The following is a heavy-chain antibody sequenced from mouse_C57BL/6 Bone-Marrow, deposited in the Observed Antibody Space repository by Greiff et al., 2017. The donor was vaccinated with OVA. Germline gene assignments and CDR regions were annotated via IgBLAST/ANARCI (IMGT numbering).Heavy chain of an antibody. D-gene: IGHD1-1*01. CDR3: GGWDYYGSRDY. V-gene: IGHV1-82*01. J-gene: IGHJ2*01. CDR1: GYAFSSSW. Sequence: QVQLQQSGPELVKPGASVKISCKASGYAFSSSWMNWVKQRPGKGLEWIGRIYPGDGDTNYNGKFKGKATLTADKSSSPAYMPLSSLTSEDSAVYFCGGWDYYGSRDYWGQGTTLTVSS. CDR2: IYPGDGDT.